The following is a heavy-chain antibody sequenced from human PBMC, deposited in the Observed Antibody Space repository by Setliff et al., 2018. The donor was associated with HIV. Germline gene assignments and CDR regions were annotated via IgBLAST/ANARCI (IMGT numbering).Heavy chain of an antibody. Sequence: GGSLRLSCAASGFTFSSYAMSWVRQAPGKGLEWVSAISGSGGSTYYADSVKGRFTISRDNSRDTLYLQMNSLRVEDTAVYFCAKTIAALDYWGQGTLVTVSS. V-gene: IGHV3-23*01. CDR3: AKTIAALDY. J-gene: IGHJ4*02. D-gene: IGHD6-13*01. CDR1: GFTFSSYA. CDR2: ISGSGGST.